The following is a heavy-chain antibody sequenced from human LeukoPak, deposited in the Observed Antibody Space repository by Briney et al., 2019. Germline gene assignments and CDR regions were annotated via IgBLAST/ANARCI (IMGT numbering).Heavy chain of an antibody. J-gene: IGHJ4*02. Sequence: GGSLRLSCAASGFTFSSYWMSWVRQAPGKGLEWVANIKQDGSEKYYVDSVKGRFTISRDNAKNSLYLQMNSLRVEDTAVYYCARLQYSSSWYFDYWGQGTLVTVSS. CDR1: GFTFSSYW. CDR2: IKQDGSEK. D-gene: IGHD6-13*01. CDR3: ARLQYSSSWYFDY. V-gene: IGHV3-7*01.